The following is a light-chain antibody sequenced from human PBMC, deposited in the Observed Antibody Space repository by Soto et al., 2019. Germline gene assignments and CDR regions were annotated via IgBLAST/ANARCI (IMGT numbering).Light chain of an antibody. CDR3: SSYTGSSINTVV. CDR2: EVS. J-gene: IGLJ2*01. Sequence: QSVLTQPASVSGSPGQSITISCTGTSSDVGKYNYVSWYQQHPAKAPKLMIFEVSNRPSGVSNRFSGSKSGNTASLTISGLQAEDEAEYYCSSYTGSSINTVVFGGGTKLPS. V-gene: IGLV2-14*01. CDR1: SSDVGKYNY.